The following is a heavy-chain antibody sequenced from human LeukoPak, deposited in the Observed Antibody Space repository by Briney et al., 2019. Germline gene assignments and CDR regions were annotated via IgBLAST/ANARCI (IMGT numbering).Heavy chain of an antibody. D-gene: IGHD3-22*01. CDR1: GYTFTSYY. Sequence: ASVKVSCKASGYTFTSYYMHWVRQAPGQGLEWMGIINPSGGSTSYAQRFQGRVTMTRDTSTSTAYMELSSLRSEDTAVYYCARDRNYYDSSGYRSYYYYYGMDVWGQGTTVTVSS. CDR2: INPSGGST. CDR3: ARDRNYYDSSGYRSYYYYYGMDV. V-gene: IGHV1-46*01. J-gene: IGHJ6*02.